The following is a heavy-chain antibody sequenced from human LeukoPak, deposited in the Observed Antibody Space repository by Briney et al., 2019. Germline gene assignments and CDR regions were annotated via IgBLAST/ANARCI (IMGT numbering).Heavy chain of an antibody. V-gene: IGHV1-18*01. CDR1: GYTFTSYG. J-gene: IGHJ4*02. Sequence: ASVKVSCKASGYTFTSYGISWVRQAPGQGLEWMGWISAYNGNTNYAQKLQGRVTMTTDTSTSTAYMELRSLRSDDTAVYYCARDLRRYCSSTSCESPYWGQGTLVTVSS. D-gene: IGHD2-2*01. CDR2: ISAYNGNT. CDR3: ARDLRRYCSSTSCESPY.